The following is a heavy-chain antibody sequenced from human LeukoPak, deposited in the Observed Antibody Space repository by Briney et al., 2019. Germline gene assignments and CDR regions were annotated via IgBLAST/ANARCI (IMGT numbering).Heavy chain of an antibody. Sequence: GGSLRLSCAASVFTVSSNYMSWVRQAAAKGLAGVSYISSIGSKIYYPDSLKGRFNISRDNANNSLFLQMNSLRAEATPVYYCAGGYSGYDLADDAFDIWGQGTMVTVSS. CDR3: AGGYSGYDLADDAFDI. V-gene: IGHV3-11*04. CDR2: ISSIGSKI. J-gene: IGHJ3*02. D-gene: IGHD5-12*01. CDR1: VFTVSSNY.